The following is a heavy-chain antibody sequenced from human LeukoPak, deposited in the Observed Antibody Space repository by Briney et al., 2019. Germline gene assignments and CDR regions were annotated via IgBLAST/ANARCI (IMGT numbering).Heavy chain of an antibody. D-gene: IGHD3-10*01. J-gene: IGHJ4*02. V-gene: IGHV1-18*01. Sequence: ASVKVSCKPSNYTFTDYPITLVRQVPGQGLEWMGWISTRNGETHYARRFQGRATMTTDTFASTVYIEVRSLTSDYTALYYCAREAGSGSYFYFDYWGPGTLVTVSS. CDR2: ISTRNGET. CDR3: AREAGSGSYFYFDY. CDR1: NYTFTDYP.